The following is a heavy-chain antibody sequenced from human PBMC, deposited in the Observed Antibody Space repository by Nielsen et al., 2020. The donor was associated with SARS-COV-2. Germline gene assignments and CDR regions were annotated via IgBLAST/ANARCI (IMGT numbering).Heavy chain of an antibody. Sequence: ASVKVSCKASGYTFTGYYMHWVRQASGQGLEWMGRINPNSGGTNYAQKFQGRVTMTRNTSISTAYMELSSLRSEDTAVYYCARGKGGGRTFGWYYDFWSGYSLPETETYYYYYGMDVWGQGTTVTVSS. CDR1: GYTFTGYY. CDR2: INPNSGGT. CDR3: ARGKGGGRTFGWYYDFWSGYSLPETETYYYYYGMDV. D-gene: IGHD3-3*01. V-gene: IGHV1-2*06. J-gene: IGHJ6*02.